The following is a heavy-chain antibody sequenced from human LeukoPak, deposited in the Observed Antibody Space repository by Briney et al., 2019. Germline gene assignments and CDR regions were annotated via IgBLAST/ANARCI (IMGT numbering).Heavy chain of an antibody. V-gene: IGHV3-33*01. D-gene: IGHD5-24*01. CDR3: AREAATTRNWYFDL. CDR2: IWYDGSNK. J-gene: IGHJ2*01. CDR1: GFTFSSYG. Sequence: PGGSLRLSCAASGFTFSSYGMHWVRQAPGKGLEWVAVIWYDGSNKYYADSVKGRFTISRDNSKNTLYLQMNSLRAEDTAVYYCAREAATTRNWYFDLWGRGTLVTVSS.